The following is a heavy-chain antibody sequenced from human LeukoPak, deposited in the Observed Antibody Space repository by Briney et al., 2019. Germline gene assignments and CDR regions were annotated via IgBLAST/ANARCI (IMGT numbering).Heavy chain of an antibody. Sequence: GRSLRLSCAASGFTFDDYAMHWVRQAPGKGLEWVSGISWNSGSIGYADSVKGRFTISRDNAKNSLYLQMNSLRAEDTALYYCAKGYSYGSLLFDYWGQGTLVTVSS. D-gene: IGHD5-18*01. CDR3: AKGYSYGSLLFDY. V-gene: IGHV3-9*01. J-gene: IGHJ4*02. CDR2: ISWNSGSI. CDR1: GFTFDDYA.